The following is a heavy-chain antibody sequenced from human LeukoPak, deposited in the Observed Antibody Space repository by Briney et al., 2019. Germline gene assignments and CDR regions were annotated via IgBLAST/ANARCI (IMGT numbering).Heavy chain of an antibody. CDR3: ARDRVVVITGALYYYYGMDV. CDR2: IYYSGST. Sequence: SQTLSLTCTVSGGSISSGDYYWSRIRQPPGKGLEWIGYIYYSGSTYYNPSLKSRVTISVDTSKNQFSLKLSSVTAADTAVYYCARDRVVVITGALYYYYGMDVWGQGTTVTVSS. V-gene: IGHV4-30-4*01. CDR1: GGSISSGDYY. J-gene: IGHJ6*02. D-gene: IGHD3-22*01.